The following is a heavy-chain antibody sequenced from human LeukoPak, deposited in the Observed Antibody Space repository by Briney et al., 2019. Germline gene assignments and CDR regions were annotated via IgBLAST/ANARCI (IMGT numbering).Heavy chain of an antibody. J-gene: IGHJ4*02. V-gene: IGHV3-30*03. D-gene: IGHD3-16*02. CDR2: ISYDGSNK. CDR3: ARGLAGLGELSLFNRDIFDY. CDR1: GFTFSNAW. Sequence: GGSLRLSCAASGFTFSNAWMSWVRQAPGKGLEWVAVISYDGSNKYYADSVKGRFTISRGNSKNTLYLQMNSLRAEDTAVYYCARGLAGLGELSLFNRDIFDYWGQGTLVTVSS.